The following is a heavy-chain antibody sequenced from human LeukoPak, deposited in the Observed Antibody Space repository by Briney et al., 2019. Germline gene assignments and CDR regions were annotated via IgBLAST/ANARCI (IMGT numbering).Heavy chain of an antibody. Sequence: GGSLRLSCAASGFTFSAYSVNWVRQAPEKGLEWVSYIGSSSSPIYYADSVKGRFTISRDNAKNSLYLQMDSLRAEDTAVYYCARDQAYSFDYWGQGTLVTVSS. V-gene: IGHV3-48*01. CDR3: ARDQAYSFDY. D-gene: IGHD4-11*01. J-gene: IGHJ4*02. CDR2: IGSSSSPI. CDR1: GFTFSAYS.